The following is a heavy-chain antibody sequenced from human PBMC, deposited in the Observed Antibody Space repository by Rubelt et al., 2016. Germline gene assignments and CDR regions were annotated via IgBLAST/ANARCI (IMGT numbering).Heavy chain of an antibody. Sequence: GQGLEWMGWINPNSGGTNYAQKFQGWVTMTRDTSTGTAYMELRSLRSDDTAVYYCARQSLLRARRGDDAFDIWGQGTMVTVSS. J-gene: IGHJ3*02. CDR2: INPNSGGT. D-gene: IGHD2-8*02. CDR3: ARQSLLRARRGDDAFDI. V-gene: IGHV1-2*04.